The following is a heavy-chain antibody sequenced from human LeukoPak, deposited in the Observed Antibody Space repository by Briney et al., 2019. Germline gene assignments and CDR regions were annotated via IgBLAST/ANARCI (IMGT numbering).Heavy chain of an antibody. Sequence: GGSLRLSCAASGFTFDDYGMSWVRQAPGKGLEWVSAISGSGGSTYYADSVKGRFTISRDNSKNTLYLQMNSLRAEDTAVYYCAKYPRQWLVSYYFDYWGQGTLVTVSS. CDR3: AKYPRQWLVSYYFDY. CDR1: GFTFDDYG. CDR2: ISGSGGST. D-gene: IGHD6-19*01. V-gene: IGHV3-23*01. J-gene: IGHJ4*02.